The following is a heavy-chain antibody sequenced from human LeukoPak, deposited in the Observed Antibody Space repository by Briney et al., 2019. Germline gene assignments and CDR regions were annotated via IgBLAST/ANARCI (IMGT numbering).Heavy chain of an antibody. V-gene: IGHV4-59*08. D-gene: IGHD5-12*01. CDR2: IYYSGST. CDR1: GGSISSYY. Sequence: SETLSLTCTVSGGSISSYYWSWIRQPPGKGLEWIGYIYYSGSTNYNPSLKSRVTISVDTSKNQFSLKLGSVTAADTAVYYCATKYSGYDYYAFDIWGQGTMVTVSS. CDR3: ATKYSGYDYYAFDI. J-gene: IGHJ3*02.